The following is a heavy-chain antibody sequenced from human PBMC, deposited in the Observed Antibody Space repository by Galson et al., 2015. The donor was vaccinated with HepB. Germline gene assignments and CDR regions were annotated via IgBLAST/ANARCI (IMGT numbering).Heavy chain of an antibody. D-gene: IGHD2-2*01. CDR3: ARDRGDLVIVPGPF. Sequence: SVKVSCKASGYSFIGHYIHWVRQAPGQGLEWMGWINTNSGGTNFAQKFQGRVTLTRDTSMKTSYMEIRRLRSDDTAVYYCARDRGDLVIVPGPFWGQGTLVTVSS. CDR2: INTNSGGT. V-gene: IGHV1-2*02. CDR1: GYSFIGHY. J-gene: IGHJ4*02.